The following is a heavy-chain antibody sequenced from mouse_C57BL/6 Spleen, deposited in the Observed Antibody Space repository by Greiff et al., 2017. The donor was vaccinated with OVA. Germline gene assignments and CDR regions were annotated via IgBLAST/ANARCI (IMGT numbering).Heavy chain of an antibody. D-gene: IGHD1-1*01. CDR2: IDPADSYT. Sequence: QVQLQQPGAELVRPGTSVKLSCKASGYTFTSYWMNWVKQRPGQGLEWIGVIDPADSYTNYNQKFKGKATLTVDTSSSTAYMQLSSLTSEDSAVYYCARSRAITTVVGAYWGQGTLVTVSA. CDR1: GYTFTSYW. V-gene: IGHV1-59*01. CDR3: ARSRAITTVVGAY. J-gene: IGHJ3*01.